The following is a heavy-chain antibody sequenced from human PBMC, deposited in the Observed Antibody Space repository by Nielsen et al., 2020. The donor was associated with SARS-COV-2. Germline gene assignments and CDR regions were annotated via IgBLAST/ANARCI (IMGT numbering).Heavy chain of an antibody. D-gene: IGHD6-19*01. J-gene: IGHJ4*02. CDR3: ARDGVSGNYFDY. CDR2: TYDSGDT. Sequence: SETLSLTCTVSGGSVIFYYWSWIRQPPGKGLEWIGYTYDSGDTKYNPSLKSRATISVDTSKNQFSLRLSSVTAADTAVYYCARDGVSGNYFDYWGPGTLVTVSS. CDR1: GGSVIFYY. V-gene: IGHV4-59*02.